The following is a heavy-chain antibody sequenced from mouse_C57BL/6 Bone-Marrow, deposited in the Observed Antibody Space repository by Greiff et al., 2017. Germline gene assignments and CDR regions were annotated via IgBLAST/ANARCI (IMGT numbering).Heavy chain of an antibody. V-gene: IGHV1-72*01. CDR1: GYTFTSSW. D-gene: IGHD2-2*01. CDR2: IDPNSGGT. CDR3: AVPSTMVSAYYFDY. Sequence: QVQLQQPGAELVKPGASVKLSCKSSGYTFTSSWMHWVKQRPGRALEWIGRIDPNSGGTKYNEKFKNKATLTVDKPSSTAYMQLSSLTSEESAVYYCAVPSTMVSAYYFDYWGQGTTLTVSS. J-gene: IGHJ2*01.